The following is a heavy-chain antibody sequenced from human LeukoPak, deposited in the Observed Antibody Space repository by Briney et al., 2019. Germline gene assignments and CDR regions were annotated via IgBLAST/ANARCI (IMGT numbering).Heavy chain of an antibody. Sequence: GGSLRLSCAASGFTFSSYSMNWVRQAPGKGLEWVSSISSSSSYVYYADSVKGRFTISRDNAQNSMYLQMNSLRVEDTAVYYCTSWGDTTAEYFQRWGQGTLVTVSS. CDR1: GFTFSSYS. D-gene: IGHD2-21*02. CDR2: ISSSSSYV. V-gene: IGHV3-21*01. J-gene: IGHJ1*01. CDR3: TSWGDTTAEYFQR.